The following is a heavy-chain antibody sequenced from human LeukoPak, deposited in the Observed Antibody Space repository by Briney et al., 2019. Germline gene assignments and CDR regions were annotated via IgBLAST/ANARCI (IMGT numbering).Heavy chain of an antibody. CDR3: ARSRSYYYDSSGSGGNAFDI. Sequence: GGSLRLSCAASGFTFSSYGMHWVRQAPGKGLEWVAGIWYDGSNKYYADSVKGRFTISRDNSKNTLYLQMNSLRAEDTAVYYCARSRSYYYDSSGSGGNAFDIWGQGTMVTVSS. J-gene: IGHJ3*02. D-gene: IGHD3-22*01. CDR1: GFTFSSYG. V-gene: IGHV3-33*01. CDR2: IWYDGSNK.